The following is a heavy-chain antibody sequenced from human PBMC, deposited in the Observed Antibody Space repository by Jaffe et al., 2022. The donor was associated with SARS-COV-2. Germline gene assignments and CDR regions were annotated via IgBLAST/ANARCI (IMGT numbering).Heavy chain of an antibody. D-gene: IGHD5-18*01. CDR1: GGSISSSSYY. V-gene: IGHV4-39*01. CDR2: IYYSGST. CDR3: ARLTVPPTAMVGYFDY. Sequence: QLQLQESGPGLVKPSETLSLTCTVSGGSISSSSYYWGWIRQPPGKGLEWIGSIYYSGSTYYNPSLKSRVTISVDTSKNQFSLKLSSVTAADTAVYYCARLTVPPTAMVGYFDYWGQGTLVTVSS. J-gene: IGHJ4*02.